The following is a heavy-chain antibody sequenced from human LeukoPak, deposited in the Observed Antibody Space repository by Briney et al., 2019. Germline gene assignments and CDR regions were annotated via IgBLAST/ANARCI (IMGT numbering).Heavy chain of an antibody. D-gene: IGHD4-17*01. CDR1: GGSISSGGYY. V-gene: IGHV4-31*03. J-gene: IGHJ4*02. Sequence: PSETLSLTCTVSGGSISSGGYYWSWIRQHPGKGLEWIGYIYYSGSTYYNPSLKSRVTISVDTSKNQFSLKLSSVTAADTAVYYCARGPYGDFYFDYWGQGTLVTVSS. CDR2: IYYSGST. CDR3: ARGPYGDFYFDY.